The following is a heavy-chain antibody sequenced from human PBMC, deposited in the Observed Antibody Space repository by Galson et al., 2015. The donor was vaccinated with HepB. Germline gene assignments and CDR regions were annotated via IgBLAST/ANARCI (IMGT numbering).Heavy chain of an antibody. D-gene: IGHD3-16*01. V-gene: IGHV2-70*11. CDR3: ARITSAGVDF. Sequence: PALVKPTQTLTLTCTFSGFSLTTSGMCVSWIRQPPGKALEWLARIDWDDDKYYTTSLKTRLTISKDTSKNQVVLTMTNMDPVDTATYYCARITSAGVDFWGQGTLVTVSS. CDR1: GFSLTTSGMC. J-gene: IGHJ4*02. CDR2: IDWDDDK.